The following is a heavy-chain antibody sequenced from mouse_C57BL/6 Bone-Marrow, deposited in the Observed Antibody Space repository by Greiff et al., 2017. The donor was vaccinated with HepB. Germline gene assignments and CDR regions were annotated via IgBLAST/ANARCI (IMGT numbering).Heavy chain of an antibody. J-gene: IGHJ4*01. CDR3: ASYYDYDYYAMDY. V-gene: IGHV1-64*01. D-gene: IGHD2-4*01. Sequence: QVQLQQPGAELVKPGASVKLSCKASGYTFTSYRMHWVKQRPGQGLEWIGMIHPNSGSTNYNEKFKSKATLTVDKSSSTAYMQLSSLTSEDSAVYYCASYYDYDYYAMDYWGQGTSVTGSS. CDR1: GYTFTSYR. CDR2: IHPNSGST.